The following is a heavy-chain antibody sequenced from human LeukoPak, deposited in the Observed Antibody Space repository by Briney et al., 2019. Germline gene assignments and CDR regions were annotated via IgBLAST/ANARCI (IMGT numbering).Heavy chain of an antibody. V-gene: IGHV1-69*05. D-gene: IGHD6-19*01. CDR3: ARELKAGAFDL. J-gene: IGHJ3*01. CDR1: GGTFSSYA. Sequence: GSSVKVSCKASGGTFSSYAISLVRQAPGQGLEWMGRIIPIFGTANYAQKFQGRVTITTDESTSTAYMELSSLRSEDTAVYYCARELKAGAFDLWGQGTMVTVSS. CDR2: IIPIFGTA.